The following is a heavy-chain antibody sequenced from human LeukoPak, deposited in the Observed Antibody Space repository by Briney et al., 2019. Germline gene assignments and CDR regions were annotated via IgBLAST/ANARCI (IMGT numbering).Heavy chain of an antibody. CDR3: ARYVATITALYSSGWYNAFDI. D-gene: IGHD6-19*01. Sequence: ASVKVSCKASGYTFTSYGISWVRQAPGQGLEWMGWISAYNGNTNYAQKLQGRVTMTTDTSTSTAYMELRSLRSDDTAVYYCARYVATITALYSSGWYNAFDIWGQGTMVTVSS. CDR2: ISAYNGNT. CDR1: GYTFTSYG. J-gene: IGHJ3*02. V-gene: IGHV1-18*01.